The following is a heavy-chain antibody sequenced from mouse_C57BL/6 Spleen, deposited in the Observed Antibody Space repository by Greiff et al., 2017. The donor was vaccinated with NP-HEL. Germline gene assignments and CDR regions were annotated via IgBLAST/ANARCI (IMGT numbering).Heavy chain of an antibody. V-gene: IGHV1-9*01. CDR3: ARHGSSYWFAY. CDR2: ILPGSGST. Sequence: QVQLQQSGAELMKPGASVKLSCKATGYTFTGYWIEWVKQRPGHGLEWIGEILPGSGSTNYNEKFKDKATFTADTSSNTAYMQLSSLTTEDSAIYYCARHGSSYWFAYWGQGTLVTVSA. CDR1: GYTFTGYW. J-gene: IGHJ3*01. D-gene: IGHD1-1*01.